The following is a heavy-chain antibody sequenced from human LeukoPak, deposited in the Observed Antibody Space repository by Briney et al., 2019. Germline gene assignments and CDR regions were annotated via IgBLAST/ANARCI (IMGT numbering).Heavy chain of an antibody. CDR3: ARIGRFTIFGVVRYYYYYMTS. D-gene: IGHD3-3*01. V-gene: IGHV4-34*01. Sequence: SETLSLTCAVYGGSFSGYYWSWIRQPPGKGLEWIGEINHSGSTNYNPSLKSRVTISVDTSKNQFSLKLSSVTAADTAVYYCARIGRFTIFGVVRYYYYYMTSGAKGPRSPSP. J-gene: IGHJ6*03. CDR2: INHSGST. CDR1: GGSFSGYY.